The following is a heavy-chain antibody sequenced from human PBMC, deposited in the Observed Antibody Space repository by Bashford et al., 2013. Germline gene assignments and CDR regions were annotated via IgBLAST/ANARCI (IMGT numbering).Heavy chain of an antibody. D-gene: IGHD1-26*01. J-gene: IGHJ6*01. V-gene: IGHV1-69*06. Sequence: SVKGLPARASGGTFSSYAISWVRQAPGRRALSGWEGVIPTLWVQQTNAQKFQGRVTITADKSTSTAYMELSSLRSEDTAVYYCARGRSIFSGDTIYKLLLRTGMDVWGPRDHGHRLL. CDR3: ARGRSIFSGDTIYKLLLRTGMDV. CDR2: VIPTLWVQ. CDR1: GGTFSSYA.